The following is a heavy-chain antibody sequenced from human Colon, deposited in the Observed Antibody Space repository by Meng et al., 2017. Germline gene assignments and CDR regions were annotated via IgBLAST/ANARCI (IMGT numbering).Heavy chain of an antibody. V-gene: IGHV1-18*01. Sequence: ASVQVSCKASGYTFTSYGISWVRQAPGQGLEWMGWISAYNGNTNYAQKLQGRVTMTTDTSTSTAYMELRSLRSDDTAVYYCARGVLSLLSPSYYYGMDVWGQGTTVTVSS. D-gene: IGHD3-9*01. CDR3: ARGVLSLLSPSYYYGMDV. J-gene: IGHJ6*02. CDR1: GYTFTSYG. CDR2: ISAYNGNT.